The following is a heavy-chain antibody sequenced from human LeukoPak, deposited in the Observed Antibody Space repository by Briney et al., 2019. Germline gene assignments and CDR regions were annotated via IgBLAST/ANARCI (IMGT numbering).Heavy chain of an antibody. CDR1: GGTFSSYA. V-gene: IGHV1-69*13. CDR3: ARDRTVSHGGSSGYYNSDAFDI. J-gene: IGHJ3*02. CDR2: IIPSFGTA. Sequence: SVKVSCKASGGTFSSYAISWVRQAPGQGLEWMGGIIPSFGTAYYAQKFQGRVTITADESTSTAYMELSSLRSEDTAVYYCARDRTVSHGGSSGYYNSDAFDIWGQGTMVTVSS. D-gene: IGHD3-22*01.